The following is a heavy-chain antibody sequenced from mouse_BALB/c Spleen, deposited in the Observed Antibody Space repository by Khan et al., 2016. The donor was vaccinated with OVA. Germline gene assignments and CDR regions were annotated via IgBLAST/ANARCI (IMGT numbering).Heavy chain of an antibody. V-gene: IGHV1-77*01. D-gene: IGHD2-3*01. CDR1: GYTFTDYF. J-gene: IGHJ3*01. CDR3: ARKGDDGYFLTY. Sequence: QVQLKQSGPELVKPGASVKMSCKASGYTFTDYFITWVKQRSGQGLEWIAEIFPGSGNTYYNETFKGKATLTVDKSSNTAYMQLSSLTSEDSAVYSCARKGDDGYFLTYWGQGTLVTVSA. CDR2: IFPGSGNT.